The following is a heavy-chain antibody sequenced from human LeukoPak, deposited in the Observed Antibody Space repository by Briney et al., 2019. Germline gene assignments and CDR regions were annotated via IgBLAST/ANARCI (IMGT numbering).Heavy chain of an antibody. CDR3: ATEGRGSSGWYYFDY. V-gene: IGHV1-24*01. J-gene: IGHJ4*02. D-gene: IGHD6-19*01. Sequence: ASVKVSCKVSGYTLTELSMHWVRQAPGKGLEWMGGFDPEDGETIYAQKLQGRVTMTEDTSTDTAYMELSSLRSEDTAVYYCATEGRGSSGWYYFDYWGQGTLVTVSS. CDR1: GYTLTELS. CDR2: FDPEDGET.